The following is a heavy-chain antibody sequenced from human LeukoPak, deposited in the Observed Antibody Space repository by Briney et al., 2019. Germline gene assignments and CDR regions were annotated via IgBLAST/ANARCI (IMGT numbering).Heavy chain of an antibody. CDR2: INHSGST. Sequence: SETLSLTCAVYGGSFSGCYWSWIRQPPGKGLEWIGEINHSGSTNYNPSLKSRVTISVDTSKNQFSLKLSSVTAADTAMYYCARFPDRFDYWGQGTLVTVSS. CDR3: ARFPDRFDY. D-gene: IGHD1-14*01. J-gene: IGHJ4*02. CDR1: GGSFSGCY. V-gene: IGHV4-34*01.